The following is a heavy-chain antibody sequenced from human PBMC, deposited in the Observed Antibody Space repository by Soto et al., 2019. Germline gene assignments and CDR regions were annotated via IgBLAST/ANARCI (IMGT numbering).Heavy chain of an antibody. D-gene: IGHD3-10*01. J-gene: IGHJ5*02. Sequence: ASVKVSCKASGYTFTSYYMHWVRQAPGQGLEWMGLINANDGNTNYAQKLQGRVTMTTDTSTSTAYMELRSLRSDDTAVYYCARYGPRASNWFDPWGQGTLVTVSS. CDR1: GYTFTSYY. CDR2: INANDGNT. CDR3: ARYGPRASNWFDP. V-gene: IGHV1-18*04.